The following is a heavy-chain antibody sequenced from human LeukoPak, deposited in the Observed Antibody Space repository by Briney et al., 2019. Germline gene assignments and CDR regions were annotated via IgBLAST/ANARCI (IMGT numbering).Heavy chain of an antibody. CDR2: IYYSGST. J-gene: IGHJ4*02. CDR3: ASSSGSGWYGNYFDY. D-gene: IGHD6-19*01. V-gene: IGHV4-59*08. Sequence: SETLSLTCTVSGGSISSYYWSWIRQPPGKGLEWIGYIYYSGSTNYNPSLKSRVTISVDTSKNQFSLKLNSVTAADTAVYYCASSSGSGWYGNYFDYWGQGTLVTVSS. CDR1: GGSISSYY.